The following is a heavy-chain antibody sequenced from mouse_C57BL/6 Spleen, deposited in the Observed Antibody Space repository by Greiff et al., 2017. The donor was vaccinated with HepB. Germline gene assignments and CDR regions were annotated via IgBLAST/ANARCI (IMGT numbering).Heavy chain of an antibody. CDR2: ISSGSSTI. CDR3: ARGGRGAYYYAMDY. V-gene: IGHV5-17*01. Sequence: DVHLVESGGGLVKPGGSLKLSCAASGFTFSDYGMHWVRQAPEKGLEWVAYISSGSSTIYYADTVKGRFTISRDNAKNTLFLQMTSLRSEDTAMYYCARGGRGAYYYAMDYWGQGTSVTVAS. CDR1: GFTFSDYG. J-gene: IGHJ4*01. D-gene: IGHD3-3*01.